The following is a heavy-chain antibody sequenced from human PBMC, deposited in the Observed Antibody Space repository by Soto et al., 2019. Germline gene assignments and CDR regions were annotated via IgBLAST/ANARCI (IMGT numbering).Heavy chain of an antibody. Sequence: QVQLVQSGAEVKKPGSSVKVSCKASGGTFSSYAISWVRQAPGQGLEWMGGIIPIFGTANYAQKFQGRVTIPADESTSTAYRELSSLISEDMAVYYCAREGGLSSSLPYGMDVWGQGTTVTVSS. CDR3: AREGGLSSSLPYGMDV. D-gene: IGHD6-6*01. CDR1: GGTFSSYA. V-gene: IGHV1-69*01. J-gene: IGHJ6*02. CDR2: IIPIFGTA.